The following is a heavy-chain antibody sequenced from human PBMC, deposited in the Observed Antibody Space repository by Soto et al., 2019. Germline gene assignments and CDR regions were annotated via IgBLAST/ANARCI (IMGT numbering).Heavy chain of an antibody. CDR2: IGTAGDT. D-gene: IGHD3-10*01. CDR1: GFPFSSYD. CDR3: ARGNFYGSGSYYYYYYYMDV. J-gene: IGHJ6*03. V-gene: IGHV3-13*01. Sequence: PGGSLTLSCAASGFPFSSYDMHWVRQATGKGLEWVSAIGTAGDTYYPGSVKGRFTISRENAKNSLYLQMNSLRAGDTAVYYCARGNFYGSGSYYYYYYYMDVWGKGTTVTVSS.